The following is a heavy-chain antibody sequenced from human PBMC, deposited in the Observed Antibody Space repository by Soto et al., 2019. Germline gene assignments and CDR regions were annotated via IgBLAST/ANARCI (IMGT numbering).Heavy chain of an antibody. CDR1: GASISVHSYY. CDR2: SYYSGTT. CDR3: TRQYNWNDNYFDP. V-gene: IGHV4-39*01. J-gene: IGHJ5*02. Sequence: QLQLQEAGPGLVTPSQALSLTCTVSGASISVHSYYWTWIRQPPGKGLEWIGSSYYSGTTYFNPSLKSRATISIDTSKKQFSMSLTSVTPADTAIYYWTRQYNWNDNYFDPWDPGALVTVSS. D-gene: IGHD1-20*01.